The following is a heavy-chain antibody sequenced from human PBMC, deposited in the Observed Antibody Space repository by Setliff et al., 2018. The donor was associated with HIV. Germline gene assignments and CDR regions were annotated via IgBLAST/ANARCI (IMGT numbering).Heavy chain of an antibody. Sequence: SVKVSCKASGDTFRSYAISWVRQAPGQGLEWMGRIIPILATSDYTQKFQGRVTITADKSTRTAYMELSSLRSEDTAVYYCARDLFRWAAAGPNYFDSWGQGTLVTVSS. D-gene: IGHD6-13*01. V-gene: IGHV1-69*06. CDR1: GDTFRSYA. J-gene: IGHJ4*02. CDR3: ARDLFRWAAAGPNYFDS. CDR2: IIPILATS.